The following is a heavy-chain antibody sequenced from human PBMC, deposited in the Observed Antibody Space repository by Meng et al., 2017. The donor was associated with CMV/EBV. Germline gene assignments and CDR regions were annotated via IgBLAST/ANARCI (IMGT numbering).Heavy chain of an antibody. CDR1: GYTFTTYD. CDR2: MNPHSGNT. D-gene: IGHD2-21*01. V-gene: IGHV1-8*01. CDR3: ARDTSKLWGWGY. Sequence: ASVKVSCKASGYTFTTYDVHWVRQATGQGLEWMGWMNPHSGNTGYAQKFQGRVTMTRDTSINTAYMELSSLKSEDTAEYYCARDTSKLWGWGYWGQGTLVTVSS. J-gene: IGHJ4*02.